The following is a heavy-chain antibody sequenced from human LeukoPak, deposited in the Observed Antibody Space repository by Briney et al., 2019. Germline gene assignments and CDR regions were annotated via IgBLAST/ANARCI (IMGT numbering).Heavy chain of an antibody. CDR2: IYYSGYT. V-gene: IGHV4-59*07. CDR3: ARGRITEANTGTFDI. D-gene: IGHD6-25*01. J-gene: IGHJ3*02. Sequence: ADTLSLTCTVSGGSISGCYWNWIRQPPGKGLEWIDYIYYSGYTSNNSPLKSRVTISVDTSKNQFSLKLTSVTAADTAVYYCARGRITEANTGTFDIWGQGTVVTVSS. CDR1: GGSISGCY.